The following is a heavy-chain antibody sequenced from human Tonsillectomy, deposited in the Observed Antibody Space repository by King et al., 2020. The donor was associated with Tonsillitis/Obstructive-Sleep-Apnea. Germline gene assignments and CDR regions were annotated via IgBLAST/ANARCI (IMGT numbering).Heavy chain of an antibody. Sequence: VQLVESGAEVKKPGASVKVSCKASGYTFTGYYMHWVRQAPGQGLEWMGRINPNSGGTNYAQKFQGRVTMTRDTAISTAYMGLSRLRADDTAVYYCARDLYDFWSGEDDAFDIWGQGTMVTVSS. J-gene: IGHJ3*02. CDR2: INPNSGGT. D-gene: IGHD3-3*01. CDR1: GYTFTGYY. V-gene: IGHV1-2*06. CDR3: ARDLYDFWSGEDDAFDI.